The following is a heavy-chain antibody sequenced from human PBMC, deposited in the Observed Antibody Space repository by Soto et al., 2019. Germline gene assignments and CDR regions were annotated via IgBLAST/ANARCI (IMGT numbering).Heavy chain of an antibody. CDR3: ARDREGTAWEIGVLYYSYYGIDV. CDR1: GGSVSSGSYY. V-gene: IGHV4-61*01. Sequence: PSETLSLTWTVSGGSVSSGSYYWSWIRQPPGKGLEWIGYIDYSGSTNYNPSLKSRVTISVDTSKNQFSLKLSSVTAADTAVYYCARDREGTAWEIGVLYYSYYGIDVWGQGPTVTVSS. D-gene: IGHD1-26*01. J-gene: IGHJ6*02. CDR2: IDYSGST.